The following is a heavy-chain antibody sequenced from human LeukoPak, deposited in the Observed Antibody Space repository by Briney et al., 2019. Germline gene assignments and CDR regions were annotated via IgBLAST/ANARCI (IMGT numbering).Heavy chain of an antibody. CDR1: GGSISSSSYY. CDR3: ARGHGGITIFGKYDY. V-gene: IGHV4-39*07. D-gene: IGHD3-3*01. Sequence: SETLSLTCTVSGGSISSSSYYWGWIRQPPGKGLEWIGSIYYSGSTYYNPSLKSRVTISVDTSKNQFSLKLSSVTAADTAVYYCARGHGGITIFGKYDYWGQGTLVTVSS. J-gene: IGHJ4*02. CDR2: IYYSGST.